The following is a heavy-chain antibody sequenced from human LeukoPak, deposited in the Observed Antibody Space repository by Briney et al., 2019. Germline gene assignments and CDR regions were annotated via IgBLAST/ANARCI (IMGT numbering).Heavy chain of an antibody. J-gene: IGHJ4*02. Sequence: GGSLRLSCAASGFTFSDHYISWIRQAPGKRLERASYISSSGSTIYYADSVNGRFTISRDNAKNSLYLQMNSLRAEDTAVYYCGRTTLGDWLPIYDYWGQGTLVTVSS. D-gene: IGHD3-9*01. V-gene: IGHV3-11*01. CDR2: ISSSGSTI. CDR1: GFTFSDHY. CDR3: GRTTLGDWLPIYDY.